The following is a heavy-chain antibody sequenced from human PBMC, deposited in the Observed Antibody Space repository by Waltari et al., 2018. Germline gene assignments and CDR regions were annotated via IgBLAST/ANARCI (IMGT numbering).Heavy chain of an antibody. J-gene: IGHJ3*02. CDR3: ARPYSGSQEAFDI. CDR1: GYTFTGYY. V-gene: IGHV1-2*02. D-gene: IGHD1-26*01. CDR2: INPTSGGT. Sequence: QVQLVQSGAEVKKPGASVKVSCKASGYTFTGYYMHWVRQAPGQGLEWMGWINPTSGGTNYAQKFQCRVTMTRDTSISTAYMELSRLRSDDTAVYYCARPYSGSQEAFDIWGQGTMVTVSS.